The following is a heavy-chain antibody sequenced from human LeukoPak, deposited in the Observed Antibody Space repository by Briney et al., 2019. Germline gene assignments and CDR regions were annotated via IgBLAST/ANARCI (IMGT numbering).Heavy chain of an antibody. CDR1: GFTFGDYT. CDR3: TRDPPTRY. D-gene: IGHD1-26*01. CDR2: IRNKADGGTP. Sequence: PGRSLRLSCTASGFTFGDYTITWLRPAPGKGLEWVGFIRNKADGGTPEYAASVKGRFTISRDDSKSIAYLQMNSLKTDDTAVYYCTRDPPTRYWGQGTLVSVSS. J-gene: IGHJ4*02. V-gene: IGHV3-49*03.